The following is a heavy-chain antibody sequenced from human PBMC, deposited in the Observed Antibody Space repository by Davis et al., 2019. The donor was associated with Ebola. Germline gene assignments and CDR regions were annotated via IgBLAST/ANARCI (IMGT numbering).Heavy chain of an antibody. J-gene: IGHJ4*02. CDR2: INRDGSTT. D-gene: IGHD1-26*01. CDR1: GFTFSSSW. Sequence: HTGGSLRLSCAASGFTFSSSWMPWVRQAPGKGLVWVSCINRDGSTTTYADSVKGRFTISRDNAKNTLYLQMNNLRVEDTAVYYCAPLPGYYWGQGTLVTVSS. CDR3: APLPGYY. V-gene: IGHV3-74*03.